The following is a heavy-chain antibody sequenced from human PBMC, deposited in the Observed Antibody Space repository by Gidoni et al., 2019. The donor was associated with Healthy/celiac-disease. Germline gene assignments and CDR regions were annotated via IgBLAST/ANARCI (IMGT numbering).Heavy chain of an antibody. D-gene: IGHD6-19*01. CDR1: GFTFSSYS. Sequence: EVQLVESGGGLVKPGGSLRLSCAASGFTFSSYSMNWVRQAPGKGLEWVSSISSSSSYIYYADSVKGRFTISRDNAKNSLYLQMNSLRAEDTAVYYCARDHLRIAVAGALGYWGQGTLVTVSS. V-gene: IGHV3-21*01. CDR3: ARDHLRIAVAGALGY. J-gene: IGHJ4*02. CDR2: ISSSSSYI.